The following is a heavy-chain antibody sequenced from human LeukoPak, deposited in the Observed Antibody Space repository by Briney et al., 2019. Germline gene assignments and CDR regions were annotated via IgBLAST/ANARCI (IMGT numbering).Heavy chain of an antibody. V-gene: IGHV4-31*03. D-gene: IGHD4-17*01. J-gene: IGHJ1*01. Sequence: PSQTLSLTYTVSGGSISSGGYYWSWIRQHPGKGLEWIGYIYYSGSTYYNPSLKSRVTISVDTSKNQFSLKLSSVTAADTAVYYCAIDGYGDSEYFQHWGQGTLVTVSS. CDR2: IYYSGST. CDR1: GGSISSGGYY. CDR3: AIDGYGDSEYFQH.